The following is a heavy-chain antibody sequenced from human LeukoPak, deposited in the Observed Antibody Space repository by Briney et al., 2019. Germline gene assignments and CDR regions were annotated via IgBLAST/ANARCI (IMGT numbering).Heavy chain of an antibody. D-gene: IGHD1-26*01. CDR3: ARDLHGGGVGAA. CDR2: MSVYNGNT. Sequence: SVKVSCKASGGTFSSYAISWVRQAPGQGLEWMGWMSVYNGNTNYAQKVQGRVTMTADTSTNTAYMDLRSLKLEDTAVYYCARDLHGGGVGAAWGQGTLVSVSS. CDR1: GGTFSSYA. J-gene: IGHJ4*02. V-gene: IGHV1-18*01.